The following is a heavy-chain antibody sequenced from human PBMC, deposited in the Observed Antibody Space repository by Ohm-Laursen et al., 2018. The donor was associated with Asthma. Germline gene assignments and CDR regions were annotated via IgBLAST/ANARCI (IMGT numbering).Heavy chain of an antibody. J-gene: IGHJ4*02. CDR1: GFTFSSYW. Sequence: GSLRLSCTASGFTFSSYWMSWVRQAPGKGLEWVAKIGHDGSEKYYVDSVKGRFTISRDNAKNSLYLQMNSLRAEDTAVYYCARGGSSRFDYWGQGILLTVSS. CDR2: IGHDGSEK. D-gene: IGHD6-13*01. CDR3: ARGGSSRFDY. V-gene: IGHV3-7*01.